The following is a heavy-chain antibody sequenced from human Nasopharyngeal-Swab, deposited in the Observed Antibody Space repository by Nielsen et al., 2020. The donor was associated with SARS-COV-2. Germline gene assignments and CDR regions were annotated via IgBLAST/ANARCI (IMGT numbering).Heavy chain of an antibody. CDR1: GFTFSSYS. CDR3: ASLLRTDFGY. D-gene: IGHD5/OR15-5a*01. CDR2: ISSSSSTI. Sequence: GESLKISCAASGFTFSSYSMNWVRQAPGKGLEWVSYISSSSSTIYYADSVKGRFTISRDNAKNSLYLQMNSLRDEDTAVYYCASLLRTDFGYWGQGTLVTVSS. V-gene: IGHV3-48*02. J-gene: IGHJ4*02.